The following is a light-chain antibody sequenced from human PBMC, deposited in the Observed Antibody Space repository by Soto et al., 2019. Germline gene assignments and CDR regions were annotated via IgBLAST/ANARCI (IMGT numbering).Light chain of an antibody. CDR2: EDN. CDR3: QSYDHNIVV. Sequence: NFMLTQPHSVSESPGKTVTISCTRSSGSVASNYVQWYQQRPGSAPTTVISEDNQRPSGVPDRFSGSIDRSSNSASLTISGLKTEDEAHYYCQSYDHNIVVFGGGTKLTVL. J-gene: IGLJ2*01. V-gene: IGLV6-57*04. CDR1: SGSVASNY.